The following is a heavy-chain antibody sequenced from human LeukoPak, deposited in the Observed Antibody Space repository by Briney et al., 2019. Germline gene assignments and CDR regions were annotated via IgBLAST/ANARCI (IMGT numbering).Heavy chain of an antibody. D-gene: IGHD2-15*01. CDR2: ISGSGGAT. CDR1: GFTFGTYI. Sequence: GGSLSLSCADSGFTFGTYIWWCGVQAPAQGLEWVSAISGSGGATYYADSVKGRFTISRDNAQNPVYLQMRSLSAEDTAVYYWAKASENSWAGGADAPNVWGQGKMVTVSS. CDR3: AKASENSWAGGADAPNV. V-gene: IGHV3-23*01. J-gene: IGHJ3*01.